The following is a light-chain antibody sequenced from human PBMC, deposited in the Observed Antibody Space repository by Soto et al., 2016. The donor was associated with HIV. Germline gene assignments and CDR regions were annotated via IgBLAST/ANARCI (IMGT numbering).Light chain of an antibody. J-gene: IGLJ1*01. CDR2: GNN. CDR3: LSRXNSDNYNYV. V-gene: IGLV3-19*01. Sequence: SSELTQDPVVSVALGQTVMITCQGDSLRSYYASWYQQKPGQAPVLVMYGNNKRPSGIPARFSGSSSGNPASLTISGARAEDEADYYCLSRXNSDNYNYVFGSGTKLTVL. CDR1: SLRSYY.